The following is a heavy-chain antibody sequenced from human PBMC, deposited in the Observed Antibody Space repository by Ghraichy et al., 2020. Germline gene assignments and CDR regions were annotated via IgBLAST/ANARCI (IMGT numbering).Heavy chain of an antibody. CDR3: AREYGAGRDAFDI. Sequence: GGSLRLSCAASGFTVSSNYMSWVRQAPGKGLEWVSVIYSGGSTYYADSVKDRFTISRDNSKNTLYLQMNSLRAEDTAVYYCAREYGAGRDAFDIWGQGTMVTVSS. V-gene: IGHV3-53*01. CDR1: GFTVSSNY. CDR2: IYSGGST. D-gene: IGHD1-26*01. J-gene: IGHJ3*02.